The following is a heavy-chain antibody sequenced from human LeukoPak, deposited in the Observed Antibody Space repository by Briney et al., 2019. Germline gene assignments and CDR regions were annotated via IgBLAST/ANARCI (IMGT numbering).Heavy chain of an antibody. CDR2: ISSSGSTI. CDR1: GFTFSSYE. J-gene: IGHJ6*04. D-gene: IGHD2-15*01. CDR3: ARDRAKGYCSGGSCVSENYYYGMDV. Sequence: PGGSLRLSCAASGFTFSSYEMNWVRQAPGKGLEWVSYISSSGSTIYYADSVKGRFTISRDSAKNSLYLQMNSLRAEDTAVYYCARDRAKGYCSGGSCVSENYYYGMDVWGKGTTVTVSS. V-gene: IGHV3-48*03.